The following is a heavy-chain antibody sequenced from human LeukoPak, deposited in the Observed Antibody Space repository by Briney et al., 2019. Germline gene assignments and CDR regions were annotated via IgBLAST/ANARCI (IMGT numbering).Heavy chain of an antibody. D-gene: IGHD3-22*01. Sequence: PGGSLRLSCAASGLTVSSNYMSWVRQAPGKGLEWVSGISAGGQSTYSADSVKGRFTISRDNSKDTLYLQMNSLRAEDTAVYYCAKGTMIVVLAGHWGQGTLVTVSS. J-gene: IGHJ4*02. CDR1: GLTVSSNY. V-gene: IGHV3-23*01. CDR3: AKGTMIVVLAGH. CDR2: ISAGGQST.